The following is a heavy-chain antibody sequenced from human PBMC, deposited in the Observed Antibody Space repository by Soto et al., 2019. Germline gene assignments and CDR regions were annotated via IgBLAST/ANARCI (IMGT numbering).Heavy chain of an antibody. J-gene: IGHJ3*01. CDR2: FIPIFRTL. CDR3: VRDRRLSYSAPHDEFVAADYEL. D-gene: IGHD3-16*01. V-gene: IGHV1-69*01. CDR1: GGIFGSHG. Sequence: QVQLIQSEAEVKKPGSSVRVSCTASGGIFGSHGFSWVRQAPGQRLEWVGGFIPIFRTLTYTEKFQARVRIAAEESTNTVYLALSSLTSEDTAVYYGVRDRRLSYSAPHDEFVAADYELWGQGTMVSVSS.